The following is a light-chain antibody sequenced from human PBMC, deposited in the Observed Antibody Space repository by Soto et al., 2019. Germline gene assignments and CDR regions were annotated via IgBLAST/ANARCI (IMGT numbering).Light chain of an antibody. J-gene: IGLJ2*01. V-gene: IGLV3-21*04. CDR2: YDS. CDR3: QVWDNTDDPVV. CDR1: NIGSKS. Sequence: SYELTQPPSLSVAPGETARITCGGNNIGSKSVHWYQQKPGQAPVLVIYYDSDRPSGIPERFSGSNSGNTAALTISRVEAGDEADYYCQVWDNTDDPVVFGGGTKVTVL.